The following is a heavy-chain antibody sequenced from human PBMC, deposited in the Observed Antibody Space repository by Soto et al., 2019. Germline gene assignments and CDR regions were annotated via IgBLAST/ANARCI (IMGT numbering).Heavy chain of an antibody. CDR1: GYTFTSYD. CDR2: MNPNSGNT. J-gene: IGHJ6*03. D-gene: IGHD3-10*01. Sequence: QVQLVQSGAEVKKPGASVKVSCKASGYTFTSYDINWVRQATGQGLEWMGWMNPNSGNTGYAQKFQGRVTMNRNTSISTAYMELSSLRSEDTAVYYCARGGVGFGELFAYYYYMDVWGKGTTVTVSS. V-gene: IGHV1-8*01. CDR3: ARGGVGFGELFAYYYYMDV.